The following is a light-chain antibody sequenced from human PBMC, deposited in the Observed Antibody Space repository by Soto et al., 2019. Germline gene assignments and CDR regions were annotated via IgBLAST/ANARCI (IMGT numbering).Light chain of an antibody. Sequence: QSVLTQPASVSGSPGQSITISCTGTSSDVGGYFHVSWYQQHPPKAPKLIIYDVTARPSGISNRFSGSKSGNTASLTISGLQPEDEADYYCISYTSSSTPVLFGGGTKVTVL. CDR1: SSDVGGYFH. CDR3: ISYTSSSTPVL. V-gene: IGLV2-14*03. CDR2: DVT. J-gene: IGLJ2*01.